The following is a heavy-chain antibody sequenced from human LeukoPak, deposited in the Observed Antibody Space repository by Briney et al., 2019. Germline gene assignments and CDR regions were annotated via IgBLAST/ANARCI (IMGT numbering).Heavy chain of an antibody. CDR2: ISGSGGST. V-gene: IGHV3-23*01. CDR3: AKEVQWSRFDY. D-gene: IGHD1-26*01. J-gene: IGHJ4*02. Sequence: GGSLRLSCAASGFTFTNAWMHWVRQAPGKGLEWVSAISGSGGSTYYADSVKGRFTISRDNSKNTLYLQMNSLRAEDTAVYYCAKEVQWSRFDYWGQGTLVTVSS. CDR1: GFTFTNAW.